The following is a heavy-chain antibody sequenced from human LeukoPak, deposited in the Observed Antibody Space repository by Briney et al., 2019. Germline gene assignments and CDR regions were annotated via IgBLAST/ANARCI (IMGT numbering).Heavy chain of an antibody. CDR3: AREAYIAVAGTDYYYYGMDV. V-gene: IGHV3-33*01. J-gene: IGHJ6*04. CDR1: GFTFSSYG. Sequence: GGSLRLSCAASGFTFSSYGMHWVRQAPGKGLEWVAVIWYDGSNKYYADSVKGRFTISRDNSKNTLYLQMNSLRAEDTAVYYCAREAYIAVAGTDYYYYGMDVWGKGTPVTVSS. CDR2: IWYDGSNK. D-gene: IGHD6-19*01.